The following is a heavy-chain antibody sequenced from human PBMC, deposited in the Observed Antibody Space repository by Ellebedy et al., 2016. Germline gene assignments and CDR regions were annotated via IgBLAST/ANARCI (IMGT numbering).Heavy chain of an antibody. CDR3: ARDEGGSGLLDY. J-gene: IGHJ4*02. CDR1: GGSISNYY. D-gene: IGHD3-10*01. Sequence: SETLSLXXTVSGGSISNYYWSWIRQPAGKGLEWIGRFYISGSNNYNPSLKNRVTMSVDTSKNQFSLKLSSVTAADTAVYYCARDEGGSGLLDYWGQGTLVTVSS. V-gene: IGHV4-4*07. CDR2: FYISGSN.